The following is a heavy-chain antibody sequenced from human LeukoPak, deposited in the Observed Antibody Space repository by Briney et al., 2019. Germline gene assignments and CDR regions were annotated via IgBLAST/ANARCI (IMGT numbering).Heavy chain of an antibody. CDR2: ISGSGGST. CDR3: AKKYYYGSGTYIFYFDY. CDR1: GFTFSSYA. Sequence: PGGSLRLSCAASGFTFSSYAMSWVRQAPGKGLEWVSAISGSGGSTYYADSVKGRFTISRDNSKNTLYLQMNSLRAEDTAVYYCAKKYYYGSGTYIFYFDYWGQGTPVTVSS. J-gene: IGHJ4*02. V-gene: IGHV3-23*01. D-gene: IGHD3-10*01.